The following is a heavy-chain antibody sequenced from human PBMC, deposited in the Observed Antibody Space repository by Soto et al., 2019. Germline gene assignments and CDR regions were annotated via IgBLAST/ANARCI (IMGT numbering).Heavy chain of an antibody. CDR1: GFTFSDYY. J-gene: IGHJ4*02. CDR2: ISSSGYPM. V-gene: IGHV3-11*01. CDR3: ARMYSRRWYSFVH. Sequence: QVQLVESGGDLVKPGGSLRPSCAASGFTFSDYYISWIRQAPVKGLEWVSYISSSGYPMYYADSVKCRFTISRENAKTSCCLLMNGMRAEDTAVYYCARMYSRRWYSFVHWGQGALVTVFS. D-gene: IGHD6-13*01.